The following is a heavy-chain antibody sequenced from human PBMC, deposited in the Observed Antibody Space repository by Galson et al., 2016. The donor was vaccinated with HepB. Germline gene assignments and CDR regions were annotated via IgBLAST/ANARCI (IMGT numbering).Heavy chain of an antibody. CDR2: VSYTGST. V-gene: IGHV4-39*01. CDR3: ARHLPSGTYCSSAVCELDS. Sequence: TLSLTCTVSGGSISSTSYYWGWIRQPPGKGLEWIGSVSYTGSTYKNPSLRSRVTMSVDTSKNQFPMRLTSVTAADTAVYYCARHLPSGTYCSSAVCELDSWGRGTLVTVSS. D-gene: IGHD2-2*01. CDR1: GGSISSTSYY. J-gene: IGHJ4*02.